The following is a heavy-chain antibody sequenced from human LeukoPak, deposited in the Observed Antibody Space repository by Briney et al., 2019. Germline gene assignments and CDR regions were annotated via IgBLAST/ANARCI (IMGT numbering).Heavy chain of an antibody. CDR2: ISYDGSNK. V-gene: IGHV3-30*03. CDR1: GFTFSSYG. J-gene: IGHJ3*02. Sequence: GRSLRLSCAASGFTFSSYGMHWVRQAPGKGLEWVAVISYDGSNKYYADSVKGRFTISRDNSKNTLYLQMNSLRAEDTAVYYCARLIVVVAATPPEDAFDIWGQGTMVTVSP. CDR3: ARLIVVVAATPPEDAFDI. D-gene: IGHD2-15*01.